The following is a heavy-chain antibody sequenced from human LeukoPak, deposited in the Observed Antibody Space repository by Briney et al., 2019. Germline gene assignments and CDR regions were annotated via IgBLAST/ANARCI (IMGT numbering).Heavy chain of an antibody. V-gene: IGHV1-69*04. CDR3: ARGRITIFGADYYYGMDV. CDR1: GGTFSSYA. D-gene: IGHD3-3*01. CDR2: IIPILGIA. Sequence: SAKVSCKASGGTFSSYAISWVRQAPGQGLEWMGRIIPILGIANYAQKFQGRVTITADKSTSTAYMELSSLRSEDTAVYYCARGRITIFGADYYYGMDVWGQGTTVTVSS. J-gene: IGHJ6*02.